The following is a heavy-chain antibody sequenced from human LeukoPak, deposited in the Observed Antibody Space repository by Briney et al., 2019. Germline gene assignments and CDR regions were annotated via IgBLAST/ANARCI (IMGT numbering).Heavy chain of an antibody. CDR1: GGSISSGDYY. Sequence: SQTLSLTCTVSGGSISSGDYYWSWIRQPPGTGLEWIGYIYYSGSTYYNTPLNSRITISVTTSNTHFSLKLSSVTAAGTAVYYCARVRLKVRKENRFDHWGQGTLVTVSS. V-gene: IGHV4-30-4*08. J-gene: IGHJ5*02. CDR3: ARVRLKVRKENRFDH. D-gene: IGHD3-16*01. CDR2: IYYSGST.